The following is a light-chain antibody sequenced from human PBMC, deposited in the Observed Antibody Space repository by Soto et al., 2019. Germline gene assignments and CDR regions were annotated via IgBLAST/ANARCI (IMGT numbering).Light chain of an antibody. CDR1: NSDVGAYNY. CDR3: CSYTSNNTWV. J-gene: IGLJ3*02. V-gene: IGLV2-14*01. CDR2: EVT. Sequence: QSALTQPASVSGSPGQSITISCTGGNSDVGAYNYVSWYQQHPGKAPKLIISEVTDRPSGVSDRFSGSKSGNTAPLTISGLQAEDEADYYCCSYTSNNTWVFGGGTKLTVL.